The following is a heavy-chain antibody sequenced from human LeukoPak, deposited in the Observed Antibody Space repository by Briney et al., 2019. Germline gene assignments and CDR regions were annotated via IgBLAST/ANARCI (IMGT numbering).Heavy chain of an antibody. V-gene: IGHV1-8*03. CDR1: GYTFTSYD. CDR2: MNPNSGNT. D-gene: IGHD1-26*01. CDR3: AINSGSYLFDY. J-gene: IGHJ4*02. Sequence: GASVKVSCKASGYTFTSYDINWVRQATGQGLEWMGWMNPNSGNTGYAQKFQGRVTITRNTSISTAYMELSSLRSEDTAVYYCAINSGSYLFDYWGQETLVTVSS.